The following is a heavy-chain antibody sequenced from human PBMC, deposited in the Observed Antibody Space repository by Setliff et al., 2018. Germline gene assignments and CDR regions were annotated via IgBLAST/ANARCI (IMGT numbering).Heavy chain of an antibody. CDR3: ARHPLRWYDAFDV. V-gene: IGHV4-39*01. J-gene: IGHJ3*01. Sequence: SETLSLTCTVSGGAITSSSYLWGWIRQTPGKGLEWIGSVYNTGNTYYNPSLKGRVTISVDTSKKQFSLKVTSLTAADTAVYFCARHPLRWYDAFDVWGQGTKVTVSS. CDR1: GGAITSSSYL. D-gene: IGHD4-17*01. CDR2: VYNTGNT.